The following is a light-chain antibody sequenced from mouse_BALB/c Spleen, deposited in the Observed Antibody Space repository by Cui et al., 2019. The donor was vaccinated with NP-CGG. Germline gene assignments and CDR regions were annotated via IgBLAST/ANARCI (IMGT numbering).Light chain of an antibody. J-gene: IGLJ1*01. CDR2: GTH. CDR1: TGAITTSNY. V-gene: IGLV1*01. Sequence: QAVVTQESALTTSPGETVTLTSRSSTGAITTSNYANWVQEKPDHLFTGLIGGTHNRAPGIPARFSGSLIGDKAALTITGTQTEDEAIYFCALWYSNHWVFGGGTKLTVL. CDR3: ALWYSNHWV.